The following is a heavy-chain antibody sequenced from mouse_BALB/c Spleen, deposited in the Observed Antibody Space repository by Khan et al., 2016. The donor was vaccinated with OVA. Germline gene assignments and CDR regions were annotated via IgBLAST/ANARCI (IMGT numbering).Heavy chain of an antibody. V-gene: IGHV3-1*02. CDR3: ARTARIKY. J-gene: IGHJ2*01. D-gene: IGHD1-2*01. Sequence: EVQLQESGPGLVKPSQSLSLTCTVTGYSITSGYGWNWIRQSPGNKLECMGYITYSGSTNYNPSLKSRISITRDTSKNQFFLQLNSVTTEDTATYYCARTARIKYWGQGTTLTVSS. CDR1: GYSITSGYG. CDR2: ITYSGST.